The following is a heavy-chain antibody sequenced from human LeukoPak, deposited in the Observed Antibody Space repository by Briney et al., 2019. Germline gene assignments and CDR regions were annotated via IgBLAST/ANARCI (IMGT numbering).Heavy chain of an antibody. J-gene: IGHJ6*02. V-gene: IGHV3-30-3*01. CDR3: ARVDGVVVVPAAIYYYYDMDV. D-gene: IGHD2-2*01. CDR1: GFTFSSYA. Sequence: GGSLRLSCAASGFTFSSYAMHWVRQAPGKGLEWVAVISYDGSNKYYADSVNGRFTISRDNSKNTLYLQMNSLRAEDTAVYYCARVDGVVVVPAAIYYYYDMDVWGQGTTVTVSS. CDR2: ISYDGSNK.